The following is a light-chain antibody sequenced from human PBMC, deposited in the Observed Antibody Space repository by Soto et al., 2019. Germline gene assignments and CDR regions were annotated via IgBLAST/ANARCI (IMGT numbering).Light chain of an antibody. Sequence: AIQMTQSPSSLSASVGDRVTITCRASQGIRNDLGWYQQKPGKAPKLLIYAASSLQSGVPSRFSGSESGTDFSLTISSLQPEDFATYSCQHSTTWTFGQGTKVDIK. CDR1: QGIRND. CDR2: AAS. V-gene: IGKV1-6*01. CDR3: QHSTTWT. J-gene: IGKJ1*01.